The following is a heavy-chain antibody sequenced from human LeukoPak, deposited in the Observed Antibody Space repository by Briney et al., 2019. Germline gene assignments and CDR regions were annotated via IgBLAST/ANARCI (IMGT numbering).Heavy chain of an antibody. J-gene: IGHJ3*02. CDR3: AREASDAFDI. Sequence: PGGSLRLSCAASGFTFSSYGIHWVRQAPGKGLEWVALIWCDGSNKNYADSVKGRFTISRDNSKNTLFLQMNSLRAEDTAVYYCAREASDAFDIWGQGTMVTVSS. CDR2: IWCDGSNK. CDR1: GFTFSSYG. V-gene: IGHV3-33*08.